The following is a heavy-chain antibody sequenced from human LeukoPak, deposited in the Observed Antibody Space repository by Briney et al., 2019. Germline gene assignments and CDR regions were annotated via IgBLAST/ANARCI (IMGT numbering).Heavy chain of an antibody. V-gene: IGHV4-38-2*02. CDR3: ARDAYCSCSTCGDY. CDR1: GYFHSSGYD. D-gene: IGHD2-21*01. CDR2: VNYSGRP. J-gene: IGHJ4*02. Sequence: SETLSLTCTVSGYFHSSGYDWGWIGQPPGKGLECIGNVNYSGRPSYNPSLKSHLIISIHTSKHQYSLNLSSVSAADTAMYYCARDAYCSCSTCGDYWGQGLMVYVSS.